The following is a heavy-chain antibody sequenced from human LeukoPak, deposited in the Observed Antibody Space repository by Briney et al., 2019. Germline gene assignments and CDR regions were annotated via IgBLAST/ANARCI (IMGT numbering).Heavy chain of an antibody. Sequence: GGSLRLSCAASGFTFSSYSMNWVRQAPGKGLEWVSFISSSSSYIYYADSVKGRFTISRDNAKNSLYLQMNSLRAEDTAVYYCAKDQLYYDSSGYYPTHFDYWGQGTLVTVSS. CDR3: AKDQLYYDSSGYYPTHFDY. CDR1: GFTFSSYS. J-gene: IGHJ4*02. D-gene: IGHD3-22*01. V-gene: IGHV3-21*01. CDR2: ISSSSSYI.